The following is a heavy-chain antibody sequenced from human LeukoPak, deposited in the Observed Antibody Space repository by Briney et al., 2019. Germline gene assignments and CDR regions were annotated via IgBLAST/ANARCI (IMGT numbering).Heavy chain of an antibody. V-gene: IGHV3-11*01. CDR1: GFTFSDYY. CDR2: ISSSGSTI. CDR3: AKVSKRKSPDY. D-gene: IGHD6-25*01. Sequence: GGSLRLSCAASGFTFSDYYMSWIRQAPGKGLEWVSYISSSGSTIYYADSVKGRFTISRDNAKNSLYLQMNSLRAEDTAVYYCAKVSKRKSPDYWGQGTLVTVSS. J-gene: IGHJ4*02.